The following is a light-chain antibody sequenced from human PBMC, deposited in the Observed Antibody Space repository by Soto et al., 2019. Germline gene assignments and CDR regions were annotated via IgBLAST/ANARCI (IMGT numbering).Light chain of an antibody. CDR3: QQYNTYPLT. CDR1: QSISTW. J-gene: IGKJ4*01. V-gene: IGKV1-5*03. Sequence: DIQMTQSPSTLSASVGDRVTITCRASQSISTWLAWYQQKPGKAPKLLIYKASSLEGGVPSRFSGSGSGTDFNITISSLQPDDFATYHCQQYNTYPLTFGGGTTVEIK. CDR2: KAS.